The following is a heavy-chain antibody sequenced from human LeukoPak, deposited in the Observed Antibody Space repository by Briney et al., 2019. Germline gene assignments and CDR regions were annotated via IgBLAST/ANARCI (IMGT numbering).Heavy chain of an antibody. V-gene: IGHV4-59*01. CDR3: ARGSGWSGFDY. J-gene: IGHJ4*02. CDR1: GGSISSYY. Sequence: SETLSLTCTASGGSISSYYWSWIRQPPGKGLEWIGYIYYSGSTNYNPSLKSRVTISVDTSKNQFSLKLSSVTAADTAVYYCARGSGWSGFDYWGQGTLVTVSS. CDR2: IYYSGST. D-gene: IGHD6-19*01.